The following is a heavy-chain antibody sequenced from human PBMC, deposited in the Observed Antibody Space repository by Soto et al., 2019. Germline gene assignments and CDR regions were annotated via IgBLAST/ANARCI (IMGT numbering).Heavy chain of an antibody. CDR3: ARDFTDSSGPTLGMGV. Sequence: SETLSLTCTVSGDSISSCGYYWSWISQHPGKGLEWIGYIYYSGSTYSNPSLKSRVTISVDTSKDQFSLKLSSVTAADTAVYYCARDFTDSSGPTLGMGVWGQGTTVT. J-gene: IGHJ6*02. CDR2: IYYSGST. V-gene: IGHV4-31*03. CDR1: GDSISSCGYY. D-gene: IGHD6-19*01.